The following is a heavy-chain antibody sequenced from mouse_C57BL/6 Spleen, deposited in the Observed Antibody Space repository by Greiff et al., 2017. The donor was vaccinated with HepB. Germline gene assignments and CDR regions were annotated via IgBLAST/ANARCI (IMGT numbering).Heavy chain of an antibody. Sequence: DVQLVESGGGLVKPGGSLKLSCAASGFTFSDYGMHWVRQAPEKGLEWVAYISSGSSTIYYADTVKGRFTISRDNAKNTLFLQMTSLRSEDTAMYYCARNRLPFFDYWGQGTTLTVSS. CDR1: GFTFSDYG. CDR2: ISSGSSTI. CDR3: ARNRLPFFDY. D-gene: IGHD3-2*02. V-gene: IGHV5-17*01. J-gene: IGHJ2*01.